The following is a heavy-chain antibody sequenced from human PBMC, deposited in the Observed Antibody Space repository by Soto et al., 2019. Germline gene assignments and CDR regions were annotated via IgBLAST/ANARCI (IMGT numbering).Heavy chain of an antibody. Sequence: ASVKVSCKASGYTFTSYYMHMVRQAPGQGLEWMGIINPSGGSTSYAQKFQGRVTMTRDTSTSTVYMELSSLRSEDTAVYYCASLGSGYDLFDPWGQGTLVTVSS. CDR3: ASLGSGYDLFDP. J-gene: IGHJ5*02. CDR2: INPSGGST. CDR1: GYTFTSYY. D-gene: IGHD5-12*01. V-gene: IGHV1-46*03.